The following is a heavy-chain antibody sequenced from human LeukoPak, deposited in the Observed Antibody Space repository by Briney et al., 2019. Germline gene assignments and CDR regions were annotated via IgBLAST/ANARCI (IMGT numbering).Heavy chain of an antibody. CDR2: INPNSGGT. D-gene: IGHD3-22*01. J-gene: IGHJ4*02. V-gene: IGHV1-2*02. CDR3: ARDNGVTMIVVAIYYFDF. CDR1: GYTFTGYY. Sequence: GGSVKVSCQASGYTFTGYYMHWVRQAPGQGREWVGWINPNSGGTNYARKLRGRLTMTRHTPIRKAYMAPSRLRSEDTAVYYCARDNGVTMIVVAIYYFDFWGQRTLVTVSS.